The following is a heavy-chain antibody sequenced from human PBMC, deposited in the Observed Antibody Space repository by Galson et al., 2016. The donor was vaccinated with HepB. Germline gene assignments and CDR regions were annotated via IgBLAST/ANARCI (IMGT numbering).Heavy chain of an antibody. D-gene: IGHD5-12*01. Sequence: SLRLSCAASGFIFSDYHIYWIRQAPGKGLEWISYISSSSNTIHYADSVKGRFTVSRDYAKNSLYLQMNSLRAEDTAVYYCARDSSSGYVIDAFDIWGQGTMVTVSS. CDR3: ARDSSSGYVIDAFDI. CDR1: GFIFSDYH. J-gene: IGHJ3*02. CDR2: ISSSSNTI. V-gene: IGHV3-11*04.